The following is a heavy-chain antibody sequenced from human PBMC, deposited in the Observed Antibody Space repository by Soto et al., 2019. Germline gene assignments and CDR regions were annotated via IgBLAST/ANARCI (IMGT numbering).Heavy chain of an antibody. CDR2: ISNRDYT. V-gene: IGHV3-21*01. CDR3: AREDSIIIPAVSDF. D-gene: IGHD2-2*01. CDR1: GFALNNYG. Sequence: GPLRLSCTVSGFALNNYGINWVRQAPGKGLDWVSSISNRDYTYYSDSVQGRFAISRDNAKSSVSIQLDTLRVEDTAVYYCAREDSIIIPAVSDFWGQGTLVTV. J-gene: IGHJ4*02.